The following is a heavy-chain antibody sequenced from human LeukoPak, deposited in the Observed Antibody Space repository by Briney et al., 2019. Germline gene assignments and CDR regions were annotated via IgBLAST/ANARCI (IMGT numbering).Heavy chain of an antibody. Sequence: GASVKVSCKASGYTFTGYYMHWVRQAPGQGLEWMGWINPNRGGTNYAQKFQGRVTMTRDTSISTAYMELSRLRSDDTAVYYCAREGAAAGRGDYWGQGTLVTVSS. J-gene: IGHJ4*02. CDR1: GYTFTGYY. D-gene: IGHD6-13*01. V-gene: IGHV1-2*02. CDR2: INPNRGGT. CDR3: AREGAAAGRGDY.